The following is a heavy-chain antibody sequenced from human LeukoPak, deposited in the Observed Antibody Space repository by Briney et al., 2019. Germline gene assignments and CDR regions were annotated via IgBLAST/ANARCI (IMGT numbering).Heavy chain of an antibody. V-gene: IGHV3-66*01. Sequence: ESGGSLRLSCAASGFTVSSNYMSWVRQAPGKGLEWVSVIYSGGSTYYADSVKGRFTISRDNSKNTLYLQMNSLRAEDTAVYYCARSLDAKWLLVRDWGQGTLVTVSS. CDR1: GFTVSSNY. D-gene: IGHD3-22*01. CDR3: ARSLDAKWLLVRD. J-gene: IGHJ4*02. CDR2: IYSGGST.